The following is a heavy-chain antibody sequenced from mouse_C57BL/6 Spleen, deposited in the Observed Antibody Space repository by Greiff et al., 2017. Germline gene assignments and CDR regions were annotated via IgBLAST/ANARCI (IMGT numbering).Heavy chain of an antibody. J-gene: IGHJ3*01. V-gene: IGHV1-15*01. Sequence: QVQLKESGAELVRPGASVTLSCKASGYTFTDYEMHWVKQTPVHGLEWIGAIDPETGGTAYNQKFKGKAILTADKSSSTAYMELRSLTSEDSAVYYCTAYYYGSSGSYWGQGTLVTVSA. D-gene: IGHD1-1*01. CDR1: GYTFTDYE. CDR3: TAYYYGSSGSY. CDR2: IDPETGGT.